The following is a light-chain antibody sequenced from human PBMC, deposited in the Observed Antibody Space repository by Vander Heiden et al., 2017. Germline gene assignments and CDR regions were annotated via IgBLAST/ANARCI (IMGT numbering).Light chain of an antibody. Sequence: DIQMTQSPSSLSASVGDRITITYRASQSININLNWYQQKPGKAPNLLIYAASTLQSGVPSRFSGSGSGTDFTLTISSLQPEDFATYYCQQSYSTPRAFGQGTKVEI. V-gene: IGKV1-39*01. CDR2: AAS. CDR3: QQSYSTPRA. J-gene: IGKJ1*01. CDR1: QSININ.